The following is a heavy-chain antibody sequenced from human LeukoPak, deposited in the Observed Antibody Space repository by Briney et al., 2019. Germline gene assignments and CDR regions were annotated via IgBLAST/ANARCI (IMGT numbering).Heavy chain of an antibody. Sequence: GGSLRLSCAASGFTFSSYAMHWVRQAPGKGLEWVAVISYDGSNKYYADSVKGRFTISRDNSKNTLYLQMNSLRAEDTAVYYCAKDHTAMVIGWFDPWGQGTLVTVSS. J-gene: IGHJ5*02. CDR3: AKDHTAMVIGWFDP. D-gene: IGHD5-18*01. CDR1: GFTFSSYA. V-gene: IGHV3-30*04. CDR2: ISYDGSNK.